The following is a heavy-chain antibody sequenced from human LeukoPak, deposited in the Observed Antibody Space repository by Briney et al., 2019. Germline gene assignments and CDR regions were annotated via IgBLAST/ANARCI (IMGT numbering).Heavy chain of an antibody. CDR1: GGSISSSSYY. D-gene: IGHD6-13*01. CDR2: IYYSGST. Sequence: SETLSLTCTVSGGSISSSSYYWGWIRQPPGKGLEWIVSIYYSGSTYYNPSLKSRVTISVDTSKNQFSLKLASVTAADTAVYYCARRRGSTWSLVFDYWGQGTLVTVSS. V-gene: IGHV4-39*01. CDR3: ARRRGSTWSLVFDY. J-gene: IGHJ4*02.